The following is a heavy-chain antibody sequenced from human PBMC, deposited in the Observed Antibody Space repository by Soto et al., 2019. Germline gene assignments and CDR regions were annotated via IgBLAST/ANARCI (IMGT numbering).Heavy chain of an antibody. CDR3: ARARSSGNHYYFDY. J-gene: IGHJ4*02. V-gene: IGHV4-30-2*01. Sequence: QLQLQESGSGLVKPSQTLSLTCAVSGGSISSGGYSWSWIRQPPGKGLEWIGYIYQSGSTFYNPSLERRRTLPVDRYKNQFSLKLSSVTATDTAVYYCARARSSGNHYYFDYWGQGTLVTVSS. CDR2: IYQSGST. CDR1: GGSISSGGYS. D-gene: IGHD3-22*01.